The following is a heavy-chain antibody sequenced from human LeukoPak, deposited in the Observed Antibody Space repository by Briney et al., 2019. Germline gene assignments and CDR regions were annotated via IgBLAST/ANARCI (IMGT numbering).Heavy chain of an antibody. CDR3: AKPAAERYFDL. Sequence: GGSLRLSCAASGFTSSSYAMSWVRQAPGKGPEWVSAISGSGGGTYYADSVKGRFAISRDNSKDTLYLQMNSLRAEDTAVYYCAKPAAERYFDLWGRGTLVTVSS. CDR2: ISGSGGGT. J-gene: IGHJ2*01. V-gene: IGHV3-23*01. CDR1: GFTSSSYA.